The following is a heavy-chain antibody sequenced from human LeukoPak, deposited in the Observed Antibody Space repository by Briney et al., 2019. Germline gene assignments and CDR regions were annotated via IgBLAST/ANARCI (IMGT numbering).Heavy chain of an antibody. D-gene: IGHD1-26*01. J-gene: IGHJ4*02. CDR3: AKDADLVGATFHFDY. V-gene: IGHV3-30*18. Sequence: GGSLRLSCAASGFTFSSYGMHWVRQAPGKGLEWVAVISYDGSNKYYADSVKGRFAISRDNSKNTLYLQMNSLRAEDTAVYYCAKDADLVGATFHFDYWSQGTLVTVSS. CDR2: ISYDGSNK. CDR1: GFTFSSYG.